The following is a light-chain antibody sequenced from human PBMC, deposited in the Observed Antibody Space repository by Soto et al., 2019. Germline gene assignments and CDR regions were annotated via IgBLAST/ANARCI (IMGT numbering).Light chain of an antibody. CDR1: TSNIGAGYD. J-gene: IGLJ2*01. V-gene: IGLV1-40*01. CDR2: ANN. Sequence: QSVLTQPPSVSGAPGQRVTISCTGSTSNIGAGYDVHWYQQVPGTTPKLLIYANNNRPSGVPDRFSGSKSGTSASLVITGLQAEDEADYYCQSYDNSLSGWLFGGATQLTVL. CDR3: QSYDNSLSGWL.